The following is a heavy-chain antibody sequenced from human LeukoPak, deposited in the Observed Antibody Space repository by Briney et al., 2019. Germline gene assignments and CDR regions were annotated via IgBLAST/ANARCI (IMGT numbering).Heavy chain of an antibody. Sequence: SVKVSCTASGGTFSSYAISWVRQAPGQGLEWMGGIIPIFGTANYAQKFQGRVTITADESTSTAYMELSSLRSEDTAVYYCARDRYYYDSSGYYLSHYYGMDVWGQGTTVTVSS. CDR2: IIPIFGTA. CDR3: ARDRYYYDSSGYYLSHYYGMDV. D-gene: IGHD3-22*01. CDR1: GGTFSSYA. J-gene: IGHJ6*02. V-gene: IGHV1-69*13.